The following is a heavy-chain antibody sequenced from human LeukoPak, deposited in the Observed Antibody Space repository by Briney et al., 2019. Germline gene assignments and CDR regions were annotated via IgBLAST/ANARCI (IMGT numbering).Heavy chain of an antibody. D-gene: IGHD5-18*01. CDR2: VSGKGGGT. Sequence: GSLRLSSAASVFTFSVFTIRWGCQAPREGVEWVSGVSGKGGGTHYADSVRGRFTISRDNSKHTLYLQRNSLGAEDTAVYYCAKEGRIQIWPPDYWGQGTLVTVSS. CDR1: VFTFSVFT. V-gene: IGHV3-23*01. J-gene: IGHJ4*02. CDR3: AKEGRIQIWPPDY.